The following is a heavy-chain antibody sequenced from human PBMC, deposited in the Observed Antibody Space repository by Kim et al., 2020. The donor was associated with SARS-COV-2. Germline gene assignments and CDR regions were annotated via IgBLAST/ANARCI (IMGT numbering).Heavy chain of an antibody. D-gene: IGHD3-10*01. V-gene: IGHV1-8*01. CDR3: ARAVWFRELLPRYYFDY. Sequence: ASVKVSCKASGYTFTSYDINWVRQATGQGLEWMGWMNPNSGNPGYAQKFQGRVTMTRNTSISTAYMELSSLRSEDTAVYYCARAVWFRELLPRYYFDYWGQRTRVTVSS. CDR1: GYTFTSYD. CDR2: MNPNSGNP. J-gene: IGHJ4*02.